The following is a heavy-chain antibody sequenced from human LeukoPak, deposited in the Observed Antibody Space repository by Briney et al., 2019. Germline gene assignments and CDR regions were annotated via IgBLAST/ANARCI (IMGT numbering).Heavy chain of an antibody. V-gene: IGHV1-2*02. CDR3: ARDGHVDTAMVDY. CDR2: INPNSGGT. CDR1: GYTFTGYY. Sequence: RASVKVSCKASGYTFTGYYMHWVRQAPGQGLEWMGWINPNSGGTNYAQKFQGRVTMTRDTSISTAYMELSRLRSDDTAVYYCARDGHVDTAMVDYWGQGTLVTVSS. D-gene: IGHD5-18*01. J-gene: IGHJ4*02.